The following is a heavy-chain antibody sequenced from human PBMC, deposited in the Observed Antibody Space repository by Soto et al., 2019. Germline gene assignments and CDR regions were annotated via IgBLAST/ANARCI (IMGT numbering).Heavy chain of an antibody. D-gene: IGHD6-13*01. CDR3: AKDLAAAGTGWFDP. CDR1: GFTFDDYV. Sequence: EVQPVESGGGLVQPGRSLRLSCAASGFTFDDYVMHWVRQAPGKGLEWVSGISWNSGSIGYADSVKGRFTISRDNAKNSLYLQMNSLRAEDTALYYCAKDLAAAGTGWFDPWGQGTLVTVSS. J-gene: IGHJ5*02. CDR2: ISWNSGSI. V-gene: IGHV3-9*01.